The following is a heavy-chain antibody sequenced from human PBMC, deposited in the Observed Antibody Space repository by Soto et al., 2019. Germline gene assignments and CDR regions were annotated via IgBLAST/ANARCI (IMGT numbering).Heavy chain of an antibody. V-gene: IGHV3-33*01. CDR3: ARALSGPVTNFGIDY. CDR2: IWYDGSNK. D-gene: IGHD4-4*01. J-gene: IGHJ4*02. CDR1: GFTFSSYG. Sequence: GGSLRLSCAASGFTFSSYGMHWVRQAPGKGLEWVAVIWYDGSNKYYADSVKGRFTISRDNSKNTLYLQMNSLRAEDTAVYYCARALSGPVTNFGIDYGGQGTLVTVSS.